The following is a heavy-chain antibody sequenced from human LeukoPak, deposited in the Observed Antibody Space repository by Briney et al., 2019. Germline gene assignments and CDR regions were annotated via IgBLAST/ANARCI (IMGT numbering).Heavy chain of an antibody. CDR2: IWYDGSNK. CDR1: GFTFSSYG. J-gene: IGHJ3*02. D-gene: IGHD3-22*01. V-gene: IGHV3-33*01. Sequence: GGSLRLSCAASGFTFSSYGMHWVRQAPGKGLKWVAVIWYDGSNKYYADSVKGRFTISRDNSKNTLYLQMNSLRAEDTAVYYCARGSYYYDSSGYDAFDIWGQGTMVTVSS. CDR3: ARGSYYYDSSGYDAFDI.